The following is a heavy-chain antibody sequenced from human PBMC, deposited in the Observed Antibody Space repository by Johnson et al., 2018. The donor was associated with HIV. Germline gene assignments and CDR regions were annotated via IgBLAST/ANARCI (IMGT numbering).Heavy chain of an antibody. CDR1: GFAFTNYA. CDR3: ARGRKDIEAADGLDNDAFDI. J-gene: IGHJ3*02. CDR2: ISYDANNK. Sequence: VQVVESGGGVVPPGRSLRIYCAVSGFAFTNYAMHWVRLAPGKGLQWVAVISYDANNKYYAGSVRGRFTISRDISKNTLYLQMDSLRPDDTALYYCARGRKDIEAADGLDNDAFDIWGQGTLVTVSS. V-gene: IGHV3-30*04. D-gene: IGHD6-13*01.